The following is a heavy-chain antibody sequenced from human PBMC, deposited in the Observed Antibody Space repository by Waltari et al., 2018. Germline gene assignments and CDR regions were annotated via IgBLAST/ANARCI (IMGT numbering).Heavy chain of an antibody. D-gene: IGHD5-12*01. CDR3: AREGWGEMATIGMDYFDY. CDR1: GFTFSSYW. CDR2: IKQDGSEK. V-gene: IGHV3-7*03. Sequence: EVQLVESGGGLVQPGGSLRLSCAASGFTFSSYWMSWVRQAPGKGLEWVANIKQDGSEKYYVDSVKGRFTISRDNAKNSLYLQMNSLRAEDTAVYYCAREGWGEMATIGMDYFDYWGQGTLVTVSS. J-gene: IGHJ4*02.